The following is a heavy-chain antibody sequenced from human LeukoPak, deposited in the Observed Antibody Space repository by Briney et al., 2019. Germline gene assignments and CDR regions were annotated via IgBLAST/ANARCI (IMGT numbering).Heavy chain of an antibody. V-gene: IGHV3-48*02. J-gene: IGHJ5*02. CDR2: ISSSSNTI. Sequence: GGSLRLSCAASGFTLSSYSMTWVRQAPGKGLEWVSYISSSSNTIYNADSVKGRFTIFRDNAKNSLYLQMNSLRDDDTAVYYCARSDWFDPWGQGTLVTVSS. CDR3: ARSDWFDP. CDR1: GFTLSSYS.